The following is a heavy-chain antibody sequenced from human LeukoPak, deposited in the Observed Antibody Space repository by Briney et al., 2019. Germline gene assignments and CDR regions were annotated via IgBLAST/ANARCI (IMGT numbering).Heavy chain of an antibody. D-gene: IGHD6-6*01. V-gene: IGHV4-59*01. J-gene: IGHJ4*02. CDR1: GGSISSYY. CDR3: ARVDPDSSSTLEVFDY. CDR2: IYYSGST. Sequence: PSETLSLTCTVSGGSISSYYWSWIRQPPGKGLEWIGYIYYSGSTNYNPSLKSRVTISIDTSKNQLSLKLSSVTAADTGVYYCARVDPDSSSTLEVFDYWGQGTLVTVSS.